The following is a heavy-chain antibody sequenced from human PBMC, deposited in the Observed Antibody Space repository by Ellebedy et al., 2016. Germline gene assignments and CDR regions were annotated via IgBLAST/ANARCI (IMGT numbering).Heavy chain of an antibody. Sequence: GGSLRLSCAASGFTFNTHSMNWVRQAPGKGLEWISHINKNSETTYYADSVKGRFTISRDNAKNSLDLQMSSLRAEDTAVYFCARDGVGASPGDVFDIWGLGTTVTVSS. D-gene: IGHD3-16*01. J-gene: IGHJ3*02. CDR1: GFTFNTHS. CDR2: INKNSETT. V-gene: IGHV3-48*01. CDR3: ARDGVGASPGDVFDI.